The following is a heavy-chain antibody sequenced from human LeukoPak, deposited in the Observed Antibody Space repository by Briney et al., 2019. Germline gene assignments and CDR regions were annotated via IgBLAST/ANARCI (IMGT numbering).Heavy chain of an antibody. D-gene: IGHD6-19*01. CDR2: ISSSSSYI. CDR3: ARVSGKYSSGWYRYFDY. CDR1: GFTFSSYS. J-gene: IGHJ4*02. Sequence: GGSLRLSCAASGFTFSSYSMNWVRQAPGKGLEWVSSISSSSSYIYYADSVKGRFTISRDNAKNSLYLQMNSLRAEDTAVYYCARVSGKYSSGWYRYFDYWGQGTLVTVSS. V-gene: IGHV3-21*01.